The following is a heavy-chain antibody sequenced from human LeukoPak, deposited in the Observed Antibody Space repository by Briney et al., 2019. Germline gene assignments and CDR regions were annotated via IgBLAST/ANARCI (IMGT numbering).Heavy chain of an antibody. CDR1: GGSVHRSGYH. D-gene: IGHD3-22*01. J-gene: IGHJ4*02. CDR3: DTAVYFCVCYYDTSGYYSEDY. V-gene: IGHV4-39*02. CDR2: ISYSGST. Sequence: SETLSLTCAVSGGSVHRSGYHWAWIRQPPGKGLEWVGSISYSGSTDYNPSLKSRVSISVDTSKNHLSPKVTSVSLELTSVTAADTAVYFCVCYYDTSGYYSEDYWGQGTLVTISS.